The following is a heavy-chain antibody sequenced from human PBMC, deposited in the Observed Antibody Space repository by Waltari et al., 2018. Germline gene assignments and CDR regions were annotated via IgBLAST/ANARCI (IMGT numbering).Heavy chain of an antibody. CDR3: AREPNSGSYYIDAFDI. Sequence: EVQLVESGGGLVQPGGSLRLSCAASGFTFSDHYKDWVRQAPGKGLEWVGRARNKANSYTTEYAASVKGRFTVSRDDSKNSLYLQMNSLKSEDTAVYYCAREPNSGSYYIDAFDIWGQGTMVTVSP. J-gene: IGHJ3*02. V-gene: IGHV3-72*01. D-gene: IGHD1-26*01. CDR1: GFTFSDHY. CDR2: ARNKANSYTT.